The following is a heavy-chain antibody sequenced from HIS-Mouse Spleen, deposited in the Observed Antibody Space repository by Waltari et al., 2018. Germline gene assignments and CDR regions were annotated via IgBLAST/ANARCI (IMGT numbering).Heavy chain of an antibody. D-gene: IGHD7-27*01. CDR2: VYYSGDT. CDR3: ARGPQLGTYWYFDL. CDR1: GGSISSSSYY. J-gene: IGHJ2*01. Sequence: QLQLQESGPGLVKPSETLSLTCTVSGGSISSSSYYWGWIRQPPGKGLEWIGGVYYSGDTYYNPSLKDRVTISVDTSKNQFSLKLNSVTPEDTAVYYCARGPQLGTYWYFDLWGRGTLVTVSS. V-gene: IGHV4-39*07.